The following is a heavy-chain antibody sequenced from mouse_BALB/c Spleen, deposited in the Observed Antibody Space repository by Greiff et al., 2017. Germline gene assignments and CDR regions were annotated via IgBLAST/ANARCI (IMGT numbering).Heavy chain of an antibody. V-gene: IGHV5-17*02. Sequence: EVQLVESGGGLVQPGGSRKLSCAASGFTFSSFGMHWVRQAPEKGLEWVAYISSGSSTIYYADTVKGRFTISRDNPKNTLFLQMTSLRSEDTAMYYCARVGDYARFAYWGQGTLVTVSA. CDR2: ISSGSSTI. CDR1: GFTFSSFG. D-gene: IGHD2-4*01. J-gene: IGHJ3*01. CDR3: ARVGDYARFAY.